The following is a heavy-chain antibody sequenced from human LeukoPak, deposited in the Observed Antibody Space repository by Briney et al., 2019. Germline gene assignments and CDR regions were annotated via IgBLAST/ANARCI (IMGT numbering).Heavy chain of an antibody. CDR1: GGSISSYY. Sequence: PSGTLSLTCTVPGGSISSYYWSWIRQPPGKGLEWIGYIYYSGSTNYNPSLKSRVTISVDTSKNQFSLKLSSVTAADTAVYYCASSTYYYFPYYYYGMDVWGQGTTVTVSS. CDR2: IYYSGST. CDR3: ASSTYYYFPYYYYGMDV. D-gene: IGHD3-10*01. J-gene: IGHJ6*02. V-gene: IGHV4-59*01.